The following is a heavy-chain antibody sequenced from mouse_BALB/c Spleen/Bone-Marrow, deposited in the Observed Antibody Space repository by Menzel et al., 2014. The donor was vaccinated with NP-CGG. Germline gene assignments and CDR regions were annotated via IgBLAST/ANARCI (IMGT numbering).Heavy chain of an antibody. V-gene: IGHV5-12-1*01. D-gene: IGHD2-2*01. CDR2: ISSGGINT. CDR1: GFAFSGYD. J-gene: IGHJ4*01. CDR3: ARQRGYAYAMDY. Sequence: EVQRVDSGGGLVKPGGSLKLSCAASGFAFSGYDMSWVRQTPEKRLEWVAYISSGGINTYYPDSVKGRFTISRDNAKNTLYLQMNSLKSEDTAMYYCARQRGYAYAMDYWGQGTSVAVSS.